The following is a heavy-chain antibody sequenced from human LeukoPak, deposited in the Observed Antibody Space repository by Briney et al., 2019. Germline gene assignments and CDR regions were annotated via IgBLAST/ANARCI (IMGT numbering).Heavy chain of an antibody. D-gene: IGHD3-3*01. CDR2: INPSGGST. V-gene: IGHV1-46*01. Sequence: ASVKVSCKASGYTFTSYYMHWVRQAPGQGLEWMGIINPSGGSTSYAQKFQGRVTITADESTGTAYMELSSLRSEDTAVYYCARAPRLEWLHHYYYGMDVWGQGTTVTVSS. J-gene: IGHJ6*02. CDR3: ARAPRLEWLHHYYYGMDV. CDR1: GYTFTSYY.